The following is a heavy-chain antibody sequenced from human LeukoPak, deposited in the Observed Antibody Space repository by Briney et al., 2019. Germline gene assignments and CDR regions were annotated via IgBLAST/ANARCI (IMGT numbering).Heavy chain of an antibody. CDR3: AKDLTYYYDISGSYYGYYFDY. V-gene: IGHV3-30*18. Sequence: GRSLRLSCAASGFTFSSYGLHWVRQAPGKGLEWVAVISYDGSKKYYADSVKGRFTISRDNSKNTLYLQMNSLRPEDTAVYYCAKDLTYYYDISGSYYGYYFDYWGQGTLVTVSS. J-gene: IGHJ4*02. D-gene: IGHD3-22*01. CDR2: ISYDGSKK. CDR1: GFTFSSYG.